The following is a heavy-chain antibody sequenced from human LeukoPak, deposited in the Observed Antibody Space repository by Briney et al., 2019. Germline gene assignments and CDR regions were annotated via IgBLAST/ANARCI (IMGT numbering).Heavy chain of an antibody. CDR2: VNHSGST. CDR1: GGSFSGYY. CDR3: ARYSSSWRHAFDI. J-gene: IGHJ3*02. V-gene: IGHV4-34*01. D-gene: IGHD6-13*01. Sequence: PSETLSLTCAVYGGSFSGYYWSWIRQPPGKGLEWIGEVNHSGSTNYNPSLKGRVTISVDTSKNQFSLKLSSVTAADTAVYYRARYSSSWRHAFDIWGQGTMVTVSS.